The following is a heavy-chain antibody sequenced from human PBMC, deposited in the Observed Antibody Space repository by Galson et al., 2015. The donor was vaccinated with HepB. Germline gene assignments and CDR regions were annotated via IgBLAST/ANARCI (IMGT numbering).Heavy chain of an antibody. D-gene: IGHD6-19*01. CDR3: ARENSSGWYPNYFDY. CDR2: ISSSSSYI. V-gene: IGHV3-21*01. J-gene: IGHJ4*02. Sequence: LRLSCAASGFTFSSYSMNWVRQAPGKGLEWVSSISSSSSYIYYADSVKGRFTISRDNAKNSLYLQMNSLRAEDTAVYYCARENSSGWYPNYFDYWGQGTLVTVSS. CDR1: GFTFSSYS.